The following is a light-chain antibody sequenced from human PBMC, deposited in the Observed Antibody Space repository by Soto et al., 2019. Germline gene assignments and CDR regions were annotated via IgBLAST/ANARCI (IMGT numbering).Light chain of an antibody. V-gene: IGKV1-5*01. CDR3: QQYNSYSRFT. CDR2: DVS. Sequence: DIQMTQCPSTLSASVGDRVTITCRASQSISSWLDWYHQKPGKAPKLLIYDVSSLESGIPSRFSGRESGTEFTLAISSMQPNDFATYGGQQYNSYSRFTCGPGTKVDIK. CDR1: QSISSW. J-gene: IGKJ3*01.